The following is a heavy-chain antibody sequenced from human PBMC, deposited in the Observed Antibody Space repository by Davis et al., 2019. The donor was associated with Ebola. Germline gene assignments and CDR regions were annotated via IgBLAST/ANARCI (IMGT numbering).Heavy chain of an antibody. CDR2: ISAYNGNT. Sequence: ASVKVSCKASGYTFTSYGISWVRQAPGQGLEWMGWISAYNGNTNYAQKLQGRVTMTTDTSTSTAYMELRSLRSDDTAVYYCARVFSDYGDYGDYYYYMDVWGKGTTVTVSS. J-gene: IGHJ6*03. CDR1: GYTFTSYG. V-gene: IGHV1-18*01. D-gene: IGHD4-17*01. CDR3: ARVFSDYGDYGDYYYYMDV.